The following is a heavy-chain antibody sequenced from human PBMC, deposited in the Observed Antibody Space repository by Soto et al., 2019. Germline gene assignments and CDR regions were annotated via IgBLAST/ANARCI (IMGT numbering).Heavy chain of an antibody. D-gene: IGHD3-10*01. V-gene: IGHV3-7*01. Sequence: EVQLVASGGGLVQPGGSLKLSCAASGFTFSSYLMRWVRQAPGKGLGWVANMNQDGSEIYYVDSVRGRFTISSDNAENSLYLQVNSLRAADTAAFYCARGRTTLLFGEPRGQGTLVTVSS. J-gene: IGHJ4*02. CDR1: GFTFSSYL. CDR3: ARGRTTLLFGEP. CDR2: MNQDGSEI.